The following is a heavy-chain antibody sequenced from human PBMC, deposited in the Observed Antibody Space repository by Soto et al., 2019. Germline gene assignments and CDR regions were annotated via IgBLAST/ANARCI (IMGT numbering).Heavy chain of an antibody. D-gene: IGHD6-13*01. CDR1: GGSISSFY. Sequence: SETQSLTRTVAGGSISSFYWSWIRQPPRKGMEWIGYIYYSGSTNYNPSLKSRVTISVNTSKNQFSLKLSSVTAADTAVYDFSCLAADGRRGEDGPNFDPWGKGTLVTVS. CDR3: SCLAADGRRGEDGPNFDP. CDR2: IYYSGST. V-gene: IGHV4-59*01. J-gene: IGHJ5*02.